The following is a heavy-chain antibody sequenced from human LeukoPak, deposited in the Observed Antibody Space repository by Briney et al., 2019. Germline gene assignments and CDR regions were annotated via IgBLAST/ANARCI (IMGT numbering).Heavy chain of an antibody. J-gene: IGHJ4*02. V-gene: IGHV3-21*01. CDR1: GFTFSSYS. CDR2: ISSSSSYI. D-gene: IGHD6-19*01. Sequence: GGSLRLSCAASGFTFSSYSMNWVRQAPGKGLEWVSSISSSSSYIYYAGSVKGRFTISRDNAKNSLYLQMNSLRAEDTAVYYCARGGIAVAGGWGQGTLSPSPQ. CDR3: ARGGIAVAGG.